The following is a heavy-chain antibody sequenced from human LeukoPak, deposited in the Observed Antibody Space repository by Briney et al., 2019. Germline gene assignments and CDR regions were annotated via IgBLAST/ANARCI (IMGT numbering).Heavy chain of an antibody. CDR3: ARVRLHYSNYYFDY. J-gene: IGHJ4*02. Sequence: PSETLSLTCTVSGGSISSSSYYWGWIRQPPGKGLEWIGSIYYSGSTYYNPSLKSRVTISVDTSKNQFSLKLSSVTAADTAVYYCARVRLHYSNYYFDYWGQGTLVTVSS. CDR1: GGSISSSSYY. D-gene: IGHD4-11*01. V-gene: IGHV4-39*07. CDR2: IYYSGST.